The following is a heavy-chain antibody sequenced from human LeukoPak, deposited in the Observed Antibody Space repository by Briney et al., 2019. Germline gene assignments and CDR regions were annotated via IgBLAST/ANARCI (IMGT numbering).Heavy chain of an antibody. Sequence: GGSLRLSCAASGFTFSSYSMNWVRQAPGKGLEWVSSISSSSSYIYYADSVKGRFTISRDNAKNSLYLQMNSLRAEDTAVYYCARDSFMSSSSEALDYWGQGTLVTVSS. CDR1: GFTFSSYS. CDR3: ARDSFMSSSSEALDY. CDR2: ISSSSSYI. J-gene: IGHJ4*02. V-gene: IGHV3-21*01. D-gene: IGHD6-6*01.